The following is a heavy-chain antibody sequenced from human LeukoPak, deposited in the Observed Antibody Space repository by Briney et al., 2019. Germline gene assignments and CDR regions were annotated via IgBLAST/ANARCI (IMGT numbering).Heavy chain of an antibody. D-gene: IGHD2-15*01. CDR2: IGPNSGGT. J-gene: IGHJ4*02. CDR1: GYTFTGYF. CDR3: ARDPRYCSGGSCYYFDY. Sequence: ASVKVSCKPSGYTFTGYFMHWVRQAPGQGLEWMGWIGPNSGGTNYAQKFQGRVTMTRDTSISTAYMELSRLRSDDTAVYYCARDPRYCSGGSCYYFDYWGQGTLVTVSS. V-gene: IGHV1-2*02.